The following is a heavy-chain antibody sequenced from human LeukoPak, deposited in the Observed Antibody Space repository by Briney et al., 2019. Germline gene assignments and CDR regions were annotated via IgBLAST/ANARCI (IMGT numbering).Heavy chain of an antibody. CDR1: GFTFSSYW. Sequence: GGSLRLSCAASGFTFSSYWMSWVRQAPGKGLEWVANIKQDGSEKYYVDSVKGRFTISRDNAKNSLYLQMNSLRAEDTAVYYCARKGEVGFLGYYYYMDVWGKGTTVTVSS. CDR2: IKQDGSEK. J-gene: IGHJ6*03. CDR3: ARKGEVGFLGYYYYMDV. D-gene: IGHD3-3*01. V-gene: IGHV3-7*01.